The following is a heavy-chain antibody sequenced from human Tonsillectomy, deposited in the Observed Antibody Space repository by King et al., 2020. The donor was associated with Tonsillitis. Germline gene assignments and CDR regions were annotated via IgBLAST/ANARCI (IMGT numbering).Heavy chain of an antibody. CDR3: AKRGGGTLTTRYYFDQ. CDR2: XGXXGTT. D-gene: IGHD2-15*01. J-gene: IGHJ4*02. Sequence: VQLVESGGGLVQPXGSLRLSXAASGFTFXSYAMSWVRQAPGKGLEWVSTXGXXGTTYYADSVKGRFTISRDNSKNTLYLQMNGLRAEDTAVYYCAKRGGGTLTTRYYFDQWGQGTLVTVSS. V-gene: IGHV3-23*04. CDR1: GFTFXSYA.